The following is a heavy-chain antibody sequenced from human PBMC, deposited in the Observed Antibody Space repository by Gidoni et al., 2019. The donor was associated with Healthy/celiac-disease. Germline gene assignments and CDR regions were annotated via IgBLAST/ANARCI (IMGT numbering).Heavy chain of an antibody. J-gene: IGHJ4*02. D-gene: IGHD3-22*01. CDR2: IYYSGRT. Sequence: QLQLQESGPGPVKPSETLYTTCTVSGRPISSSSYYWGWIRQPPGQGLEWIGSIYYSGRTSYNPSLKGRVTISVDTSKNQFSLKLSSVTAADTAVYYCASAVNYYDSSGYIDWGQGTLVTVSS. V-gene: IGHV4-39*01. CDR1: GRPISSSSYY. CDR3: ASAVNYYDSSGYID.